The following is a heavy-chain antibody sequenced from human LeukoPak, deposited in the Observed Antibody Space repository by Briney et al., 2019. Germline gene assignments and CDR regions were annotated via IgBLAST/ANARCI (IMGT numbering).Heavy chain of an antibody. V-gene: IGHV1-2*02. CDR2: INPKSGAA. J-gene: IGHJ4*02. CDR1: GYIFSDYY. D-gene: IGHD6-13*01. Sequence: ASVKVSCKASGYIFSDYYMHWVRQAPGQGLEWLGWINPKSGAADYAQQFRGRVTMTRDTSINTDYMEMKRVTSDDTALYYCARGAEAETSPLDFWSQGTLVIVS. CDR3: ARGAEAETSPLDF.